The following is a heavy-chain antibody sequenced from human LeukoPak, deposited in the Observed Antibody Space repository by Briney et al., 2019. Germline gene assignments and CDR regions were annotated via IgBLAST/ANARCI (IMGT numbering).Heavy chain of an antibody. V-gene: IGHV1-46*01. CDR1: GYTFTGYY. J-gene: IGHJ4*02. Sequence: GASVKVSCKASGYTFTGYYMHWVRQAPGQGLEWMGIINPSGGSTSYAQKFQGRVTMTRDTSTSTVYMELSSLRSEDTAVYYCARDLGGNYYFDYWGQGTLVTVSS. CDR2: INPSGGST. D-gene: IGHD3-16*01. CDR3: ARDLGGNYYFDY.